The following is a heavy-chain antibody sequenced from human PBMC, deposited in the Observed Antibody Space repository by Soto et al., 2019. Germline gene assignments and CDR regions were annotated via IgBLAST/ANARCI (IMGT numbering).Heavy chain of an antibody. D-gene: IGHD2-21*02. V-gene: IGHV4-31*03. J-gene: IGHJ2*01. CDR2: IYYSGST. CDR1: GGSISSGGYY. CDR3: ARSPVVVTATLRYFDL. Sequence: QVQLQESGPGLVKPSQTLSLTCTVSGGSISSGGYYWSWIRQHPGKGLEWIGYIYYSGSTYYNPSVKMCVTIAVDTSKNQFCLQLSSVTAADTAGYYCARSPVVVTATLRYFDLWGRGTLVTVSS.